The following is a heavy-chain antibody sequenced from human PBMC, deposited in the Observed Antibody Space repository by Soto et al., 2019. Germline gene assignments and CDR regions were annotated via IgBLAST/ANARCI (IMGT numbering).Heavy chain of an antibody. CDR1: GYTFTGCY. CDR2: INPNSGGT. Sequence: GASVKVSCKASGYTFTGCYMHWLRQAPGQGLEWMGWINPNSGGTNYAQKFQGWVTMTRDTSISTAHMELSRLRSDDTAVYYCARAAVRSSWHFDYWGQGTLVTVSS. V-gene: IGHV1-2*04. CDR3: ARAAVRSSWHFDY. J-gene: IGHJ4*02. D-gene: IGHD6-13*01.